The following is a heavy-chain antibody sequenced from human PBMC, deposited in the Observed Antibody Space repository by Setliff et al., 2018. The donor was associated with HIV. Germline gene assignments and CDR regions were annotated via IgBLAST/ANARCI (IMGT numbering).Heavy chain of an antibody. D-gene: IGHD1-26*01. J-gene: IGHJ4*02. Sequence: PGGSLRLSCAASGFPVSYYIMNWVRQAPGKGLEWVSFISRSNSYIYYMDSVKGRFTISRDNAKNSLYLQMNSLRVEDTAVYYCATDCAVVGGTGSLDSWGQGTLVTVSS. CDR3: ATDCAVVGGTGSLDS. V-gene: IGHV3-21*04. CDR1: GFPVSYYI. CDR2: ISRSNSYI.